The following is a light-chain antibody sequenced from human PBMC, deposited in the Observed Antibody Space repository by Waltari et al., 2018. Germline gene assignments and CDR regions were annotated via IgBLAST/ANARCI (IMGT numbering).Light chain of an antibody. CDR2: RDT. CDR1: SSNIGRYY. CDR3: AVWDDSLSGPV. V-gene: IGLV1-47*01. J-gene: IGLJ2*01. Sequence: QSVVTQPPSASGTPGQRVTISCSGSSSNIGRYYVYWYQHLPRTAPKLPIYRDTQRPSGVPDRFSGSKAGTPASLAISGLRSEDEADYYCAVWDDSLSGPVFGGGTKLTVL.